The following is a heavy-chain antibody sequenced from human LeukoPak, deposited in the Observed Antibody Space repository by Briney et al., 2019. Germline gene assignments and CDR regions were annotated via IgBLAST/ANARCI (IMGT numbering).Heavy chain of an antibody. Sequence: PGGSLRLSCAASGFTFSSYSMNWVRQAPGRGLEWVSHISASSTIIHYADSVKGRVTISRDNAKNSVFLQMNRLRVEDTAVYYCTTSRHSSSWYYNDYWGQGILVTVS. CDR3: TTSRHSSSWYYNDY. J-gene: IGHJ4*02. CDR1: GFTFSSYS. D-gene: IGHD6-13*01. CDR2: ISASSTII. V-gene: IGHV3-48*01.